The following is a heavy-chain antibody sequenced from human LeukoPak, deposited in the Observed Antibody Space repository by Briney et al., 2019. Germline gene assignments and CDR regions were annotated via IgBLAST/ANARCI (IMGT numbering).Heavy chain of an antibody. CDR2: ISYDGDNK. CDR3: ARAPLGTSVQRYNWFDP. CDR1: GFTFSSYS. V-gene: IGHV3-30*04. Sequence: GGSLRLSCAASGFTFSSYSMHWVRQAPGKGLEWVAIISYDGDNKYYADSVKGRFTISRGNSKNTLYLQINSLRPEDTALYYCARAPLGTSVQRYNWFDPWGQGTLVTVSS. J-gene: IGHJ5*02. D-gene: IGHD1-7*01.